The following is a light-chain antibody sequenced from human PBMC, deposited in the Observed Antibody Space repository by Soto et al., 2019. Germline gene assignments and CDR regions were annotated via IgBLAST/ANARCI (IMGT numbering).Light chain of an antibody. J-gene: IGKJ5*01. CDR2: GAS. V-gene: IGKV3-15*01. CDR3: QQYNNWPPIT. Sequence: EIVLTQSPGTLSLSPWERSTLSFRASQSVSSSYLAWYQQKPGQAPRLLIYGASTRATGIPARFSGSGSGTEFTLTISSLQSEDFAVYYCQQYNNWPPITFGQGTRLEIK. CDR1: QSVSSSY.